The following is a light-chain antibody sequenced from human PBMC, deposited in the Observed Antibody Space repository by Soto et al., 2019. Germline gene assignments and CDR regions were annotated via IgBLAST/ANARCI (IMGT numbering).Light chain of an antibody. CDR1: QSVSSY. CDR2: DAS. Sequence: EIVLTQSPGTLSLSPGERATLCCRASQSVSSYLAWYQQKPGQAPRLLIYDASNRATGIPARFSGSGSGTDFTLTIISLEPEDFAVYYCQQRSNWPRTFGQGTKVDI. V-gene: IGKV3-11*01. J-gene: IGKJ1*01. CDR3: QQRSNWPRT.